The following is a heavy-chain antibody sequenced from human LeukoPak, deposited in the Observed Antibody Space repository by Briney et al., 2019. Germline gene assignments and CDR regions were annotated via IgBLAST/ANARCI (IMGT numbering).Heavy chain of an antibody. J-gene: IGHJ4*02. V-gene: IGHV1-69-2*01. Sequence: ATVKISCKVSGYTFTDYYMHWVQQAPGKGLEWMGLVDPEDGETIYAEKFQGRVTITADTSTDTAYMELSSLRSEDTAVCYCATGKYDSSGYYYFYWGQGTLVTVSS. D-gene: IGHD3-22*01. CDR1: GYTFTDYY. CDR3: ATGKYDSSGYYYFY. CDR2: VDPEDGET.